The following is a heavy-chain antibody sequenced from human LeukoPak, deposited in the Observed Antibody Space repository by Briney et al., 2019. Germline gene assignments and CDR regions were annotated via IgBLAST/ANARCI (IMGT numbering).Heavy chain of an antibody. J-gene: IGHJ4*02. Sequence: SETLSLTCAVYGGSFSGYYWSWIRQPPGKGLERIGEINHSGSTNYNPSLKSRVTISVDTSKNQFSLKLSSVTAADTAVYYCARHDSSAGPFDYWGQGTLVTVSS. CDR2: INHSGST. D-gene: IGHD3-16*01. CDR3: ARHDSSAGPFDY. V-gene: IGHV4-34*01. CDR1: GGSFSGYY.